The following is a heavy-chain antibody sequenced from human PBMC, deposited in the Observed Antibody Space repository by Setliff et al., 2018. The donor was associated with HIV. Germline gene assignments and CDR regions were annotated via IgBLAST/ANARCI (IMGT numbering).Heavy chain of an antibody. V-gene: IGHV3-66*02. CDR3: ARTEEWWRPFDY. CDR1: GFTFSSYW. Sequence: PGGSLRLSCAASGFTFSSYWMSWVRQAPGKGLEWVSDITSYYADSVKGRFTISRDNSKNTLYLQMNSLRAEDTAVYYCARTEEWWRPFDYWGQGTLVTVSS. CDR2: ITS. D-gene: IGHD2-8*01. J-gene: IGHJ4*02.